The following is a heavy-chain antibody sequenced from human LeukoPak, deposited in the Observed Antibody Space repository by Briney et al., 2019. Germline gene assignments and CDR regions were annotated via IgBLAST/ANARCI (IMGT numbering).Heavy chain of an antibody. J-gene: IGHJ6*03. V-gene: IGHV3-7*04. D-gene: IGHD1-26*01. CDR3: TRGESGADYYYYYMDV. CDR2: IKQDGSEK. CDR1: GFTFSSYG. Sequence: GGSLRLSCAASGFTFSSYGMHWVRQAPGKGLEWVANIKQDGSEKYYVDSVKGRFTISRDNAKNSLYLQMNSLRAEDTAVYYCTRGESGADYYYYYMDVWGKGTTVTVSS.